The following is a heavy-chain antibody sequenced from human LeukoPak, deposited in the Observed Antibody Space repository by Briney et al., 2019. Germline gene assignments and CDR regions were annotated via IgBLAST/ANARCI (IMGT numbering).Heavy chain of an antibody. CDR3: AKEGRSLQTY. V-gene: IGHV3-7*03. CDR1: GLTFSSHW. CDR2: IKEDGTET. Sequence: GGSLRLSCAASGLTFSSHWMHWVRQAPGKGLEWVANIKEDGTETYYVDSVKGRFTISRDNAKNSLYLQMNSLRVEDTAVYYCAKEGRSLQTYWGQGTLVTVSS. J-gene: IGHJ4*02. D-gene: IGHD5-24*01.